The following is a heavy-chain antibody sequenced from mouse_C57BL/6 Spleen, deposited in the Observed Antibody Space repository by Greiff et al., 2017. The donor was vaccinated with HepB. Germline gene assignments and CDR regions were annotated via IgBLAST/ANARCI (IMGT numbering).Heavy chain of an antibody. J-gene: IGHJ3*01. V-gene: IGHV3-6*01. CDR3: ARDQGGVFAY. Sequence: EVQLQQSGPGLVKPSQSLSLTCSVTGYSITSGYYWNWIRQSPGNKLEWMGYISYDGSNNYNPSLKNRISITRDTSKNQFFLKLNSVTTEDTATYYCARDQGGVFAYWGQGTLVTVSA. CDR1: GYSITSGYY. CDR2: ISYDGSN.